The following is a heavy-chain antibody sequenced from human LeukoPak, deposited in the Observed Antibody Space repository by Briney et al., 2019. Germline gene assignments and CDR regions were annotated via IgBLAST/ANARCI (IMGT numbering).Heavy chain of an antibody. CDR1: GFTFSNAW. Sequence: GGSLRLSCAVSGFTFSNAWMSWVRQAPGKGLEWVGRIKSETDGGTTDYAAPVKGRFTVSRDDSKNTLYLQMNSLKTEDTAVYYCTTIRGFCSGGSCFGYWGQGTLVTVSS. D-gene: IGHD2-15*01. CDR2: IKSETDGGTT. CDR3: TTIRGFCSGGSCFGY. J-gene: IGHJ4*02. V-gene: IGHV3-15*01.